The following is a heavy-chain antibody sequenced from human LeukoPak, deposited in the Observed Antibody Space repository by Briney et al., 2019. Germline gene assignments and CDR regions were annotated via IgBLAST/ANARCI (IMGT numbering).Heavy chain of an antibody. CDR3: ASHYYDSSGYYLLNY. V-gene: IGHV4-39*01. D-gene: IGHD3-22*01. CDR1: GGSISSSSYY. J-gene: IGHJ4*02. CDR2: IYYSEST. Sequence: PSETLSLTCTVSGGSISSSSYYWGWIRQPPGKGLEWIGSIYYSESTYYNPSLKSRVTISVDTSKNQFSLKLSSVTAADTAVYYCASHYYDSSGYYLLNYWGQGTLVTVSS.